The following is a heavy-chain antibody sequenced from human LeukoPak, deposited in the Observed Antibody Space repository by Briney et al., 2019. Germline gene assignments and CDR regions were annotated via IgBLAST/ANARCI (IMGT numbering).Heavy chain of an antibody. CDR2: MNPNSGNT. J-gene: IGHJ5*02. D-gene: IGHD5-12*01. Sequence: ASVKVSCKASGYTFTSYDINWVGQAAGQGGEWMGWMNPNSGNTGYTQKFQGRVTITRITSISTAYLELSSLRSEDTAVYYCARGPILYSGYDGGSWFDPWGQGTLVTVSS. V-gene: IGHV1-8*01. CDR3: ARGPILYSGYDGGSWFDP. CDR1: GYTFTSYD.